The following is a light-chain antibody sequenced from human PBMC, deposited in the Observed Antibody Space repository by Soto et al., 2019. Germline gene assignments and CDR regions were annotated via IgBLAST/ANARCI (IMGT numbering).Light chain of an antibody. CDR3: QQYNTSPL. Sequence: EIVLTQSPGTLSLSPGERATLSCRASQSVSSSYLAWYQQKPGQAPRLLIYGASIRATGIPDRFSGSGSGTDFILTSSRLEPEDFAVYYCQQYNTSPLFGQGTKLEIK. V-gene: IGKV3-20*01. CDR1: QSVSSSY. J-gene: IGKJ2*01. CDR2: GAS.